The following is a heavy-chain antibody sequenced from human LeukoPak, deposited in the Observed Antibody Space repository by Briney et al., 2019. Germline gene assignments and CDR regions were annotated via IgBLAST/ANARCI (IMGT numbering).Heavy chain of an antibody. J-gene: IGHJ3*02. CDR1: GYTFTSYY. D-gene: IGHD6-13*01. CDR3: ARGLQQLADVFDI. Sequence: ASVKVSCKASGYTFTSYYMHWVRLAPGQGLEWMAMINPSGGTTSYAQKFQGRVTMTRDTSTSTVYMELSSLRSEDTAVYHCARGLQQLADVFDIWGQGTMVTVSS. CDR2: INPSGGTT. V-gene: IGHV1-46*01.